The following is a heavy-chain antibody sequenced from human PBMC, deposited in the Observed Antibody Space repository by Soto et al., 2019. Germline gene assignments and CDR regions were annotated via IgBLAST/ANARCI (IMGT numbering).Heavy chain of an antibody. V-gene: IGHV3-48*03. CDR2: ISSSGSTI. J-gene: IGHJ6*02. CDR1: GFTFSSYE. D-gene: IGHD4-4*01. CDR3: ARDPTYDYYGMDV. Sequence: PGGSLRLSCAASGFTFSSYEMNWVRQAPGKGLEWVSYISSSGSTIYYADSVKGRFTISRDNAKSSLYLQMNSLRAEDTAVYYCARDPTYDYYGMDVWGQGTTVTVSS.